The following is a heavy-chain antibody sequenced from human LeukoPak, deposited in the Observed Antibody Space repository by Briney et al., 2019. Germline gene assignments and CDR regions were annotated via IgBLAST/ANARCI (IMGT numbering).Heavy chain of an antibody. Sequence: ASVKVSCKSSGCTFSSYGFSWVRQAPGQGLEWMGLISAYNGNTNYAQKLQGRVTMTTDTSTSTAYMELRSLRSDDTAVYYCARGQVGATGVDYWGQGTLVTVSS. V-gene: IGHV1-18*01. CDR1: GCTFSSYG. CDR2: ISAYNGNT. J-gene: IGHJ4*02. CDR3: ARGQVGATGVDY. D-gene: IGHD1-26*01.